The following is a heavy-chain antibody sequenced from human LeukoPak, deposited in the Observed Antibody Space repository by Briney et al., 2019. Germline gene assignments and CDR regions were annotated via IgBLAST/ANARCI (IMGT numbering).Heavy chain of an antibody. CDR2: IYYSGST. J-gene: IGHJ4*02. CDR1: GGSIINYY. D-gene: IGHD2/OR15-2a*01. V-gene: IGHV4-59*01. CDR3: ARDHSTGIDY. Sequence: SETLSLTCTVSGGSIINYYWSWIRQPPGKGLEWIGYIYYSGSTNYSPSLKSRVTISGDSSKNQFSLKLTSVTAADTAVYYCARDHSTGIDYWGQGTLVTVSS.